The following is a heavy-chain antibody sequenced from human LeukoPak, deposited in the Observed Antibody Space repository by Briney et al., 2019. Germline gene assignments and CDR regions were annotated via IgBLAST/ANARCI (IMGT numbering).Heavy chain of an antibody. CDR3: ARAGGAYSSRSNWFDP. J-gene: IGHJ5*02. Sequence: SETLSLTCTVSGGSINSSSYYWGWIRQPPGKGLEWIGSIYYSGSTYYNPSLKSRVTISVDTSKNQFSLKLSSVTAADTAVYYCARAGGAYSSRSNWFDPWGQGTLVTVSS. CDR1: GGSINSSSYY. V-gene: IGHV4-39*07. D-gene: IGHD6-13*01. CDR2: IYYSGST.